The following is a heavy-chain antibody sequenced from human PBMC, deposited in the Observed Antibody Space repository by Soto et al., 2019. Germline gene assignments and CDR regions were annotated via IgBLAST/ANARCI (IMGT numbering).Heavy chain of an antibody. V-gene: IGHV2-5*01. D-gene: IGHD5-18*01. Sequence: QITLKESGPTLVKPTQPLTLTCTFSGFSLSTSGVGVGWIRQPPGKALEWLALIYWNDDKRYSPSLKSRLTITRDTSKNQVVLTMTDMDPVDTATYYCAHRPVGYGYGSERFDPWGQGTLVTVSS. CDR3: AHRPVGYGYGSERFDP. CDR1: GFSLSTSGVG. CDR2: IYWNDDK. J-gene: IGHJ5*02.